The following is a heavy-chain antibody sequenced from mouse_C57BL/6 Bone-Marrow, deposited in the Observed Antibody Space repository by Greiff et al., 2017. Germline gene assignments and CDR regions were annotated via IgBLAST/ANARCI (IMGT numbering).Heavy chain of an antibody. CDR1: GYAFSSSW. CDR3: ARGSSYPARYFEV. CDR2: IYPGDGDT. D-gene: IGHD1-1*01. J-gene: IGHJ1*03. Sequence: QVQLQQSGPELVKPGASVKISCKASGYAFSSSWMNWVKQRPGKGLEWIGRIYPGDGDTNYNGKFKGKATLTADKSSSTAYMQLSSLTSEDSAVYFGARGSSYPARYFEVWGTGTTVTVSS. V-gene: IGHV1-82*01.